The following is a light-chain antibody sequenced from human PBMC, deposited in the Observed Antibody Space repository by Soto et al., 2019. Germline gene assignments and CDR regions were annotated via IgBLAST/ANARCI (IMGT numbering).Light chain of an antibody. CDR2: DAS. CDR1: QTLANY. J-gene: IGKJ2*01. V-gene: IGKV3-11*01. Sequence: EVVLTQSPATLSLSPGERATLSCRASQTLANYLAWYQQRPGQAPRLLIYDASNRATGIPARFSGSGSGTDFTLTISSVEPEDCAVYYCQQRSDSYTFGQGTTLEIK. CDR3: QQRSDSYT.